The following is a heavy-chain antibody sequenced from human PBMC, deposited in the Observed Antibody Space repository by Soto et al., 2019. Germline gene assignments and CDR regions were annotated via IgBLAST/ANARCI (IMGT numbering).Heavy chain of an antibody. CDR1: GYSFSSYW. CDR3: ARPGESSGWFGIDY. D-gene: IGHD6-19*01. CDR2: IYPSDSDT. V-gene: IGHV5-51*01. Sequence: GESLKISCKGSGYSFSSYWIGWVRQMPGKGLEWMGIIYPSDSDTKYSPSFQGQVTISADKSISTAYLQWNSLKASDTAMNYCARPGESSGWFGIDYWGQGSLVTVSS. J-gene: IGHJ4*02.